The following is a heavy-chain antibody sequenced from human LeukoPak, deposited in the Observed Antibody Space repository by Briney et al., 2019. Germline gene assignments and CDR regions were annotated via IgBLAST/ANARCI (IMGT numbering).Heavy chain of an antibody. D-gene: IGHD2-2*01. V-gene: IGHV3-74*01. CDR1: GFTFRSDW. CDR2: INSDGSST. CDR3: ARDQQYCSSTSCYLRGLDYYGMDV. J-gene: IGHJ6*02. Sequence: GGSLRLSCAASGFTFRSDWMSWVRQAPGKGLVWVSRINSDGSSTSYADSVKGRFTISRDNAKNTLYLQMNSLRAEDTAVYYCARDQQYCSSTSCYLRGLDYYGMDVWGQGTTVTVSS.